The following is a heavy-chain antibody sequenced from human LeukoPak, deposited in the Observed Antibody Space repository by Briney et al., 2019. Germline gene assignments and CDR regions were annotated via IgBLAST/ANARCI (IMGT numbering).Heavy chain of an antibody. Sequence: PSETLSLTCTVSGGSISSYYWSWIRQPPGKGLEWIGYIYYSGSTNYNPSLKSRVTISVDTSKNQFSLKLSSVTAADTAVYYCASRVDTDAFDIWGQGTMVTVSS. CDR3: ASRVDTDAFDI. J-gene: IGHJ3*02. V-gene: IGHV4-59*01. CDR1: GGSISSYY. D-gene: IGHD5-18*01. CDR2: IYYSGST.